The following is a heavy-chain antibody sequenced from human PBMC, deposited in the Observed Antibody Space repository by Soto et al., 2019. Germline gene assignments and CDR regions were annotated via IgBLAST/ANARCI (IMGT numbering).Heavy chain of an antibody. V-gene: IGHV4-34*01. CDR2: INHSGST. CDR3: ARGEPRFMEWLLLSEYFDP. Sequence: PSXTLSLTCAVYGGSFSSYYWSWIRQPPVNGLEWIGVINHSGSTNYDPSLKSRVTISIDTSKNQVSLTLSSVTAADTAVYYCARGEPRFMEWLLLSEYFDPWGQGTLVTVSS. D-gene: IGHD3-3*01. CDR1: GGSFSSYY. J-gene: IGHJ5*02.